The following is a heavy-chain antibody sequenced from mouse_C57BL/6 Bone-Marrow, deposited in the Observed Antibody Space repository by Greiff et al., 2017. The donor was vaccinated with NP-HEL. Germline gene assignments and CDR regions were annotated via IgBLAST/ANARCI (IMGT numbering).Heavy chain of an antibody. CDR3: AREGYDYERYFDY. CDR1: GYTFTSYW. V-gene: IGHV1-50*01. CDR2: IDPSDSYT. J-gene: IGHJ2*01. Sequence: QVHVKQSGAELVKPGASVKLSCKASGYTFTSYWMQWVKQRPGQGLEWIGEIDPSDSYTNYNQKFKGKATLTVDTSSSTAYMQLSSLTSEDSAVYYCAREGYDYERYFDYWGQGTTLTVSS. D-gene: IGHD2-4*01.